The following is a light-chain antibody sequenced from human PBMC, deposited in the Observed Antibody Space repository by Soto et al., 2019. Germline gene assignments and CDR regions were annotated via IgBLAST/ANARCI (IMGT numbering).Light chain of an antibody. CDR3: QQYYSTPWT. J-gene: IGKJ1*01. CDR2: WAS. Sequence: DIVMTQSPDSLAVSLGERATINCKSSQSVLYSADNKNYLAWYQQKPGQPPKLLIYWASTRESGVPDRFRGSGSGTAFTLTITSLQAEDVAVYYCQQYYSTPWTFGQGTNVEIK. CDR1: QSVLYSADNKNY. V-gene: IGKV4-1*01.